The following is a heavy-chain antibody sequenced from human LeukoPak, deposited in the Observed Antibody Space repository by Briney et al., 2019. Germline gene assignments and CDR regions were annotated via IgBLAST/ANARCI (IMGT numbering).Heavy chain of an antibody. J-gene: IGHJ5*02. CDR1: GFTLSNAW. CDR3: ARDRMTFSGYDTGCFDP. D-gene: IGHD5-12*01. V-gene: IGHV3-21*01. CDR2: ISTSSSYI. Sequence: GGSLRLSCAASGFTLSNAWMNWVRQAPSKGLEWVSSISTSSSYIYYADSVKGRFTISRDNAKKSLYLQMNSLRAEDTAVYYCARDRMTFSGYDTGCFDPWGQGTLVTVSS.